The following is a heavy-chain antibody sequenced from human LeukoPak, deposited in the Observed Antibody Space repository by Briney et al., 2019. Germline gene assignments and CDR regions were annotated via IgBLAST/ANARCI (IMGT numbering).Heavy chain of an antibody. D-gene: IGHD5-12*01. J-gene: IGHJ6*03. CDR2: IHYSGST. Sequence: PSETLSLTCTVSGGSISSYYWSWIRQPPGKGLERIGYIHYSGSTHYNPSLKSRVTISVDTSKNQVSLKLRSVTAADTAVYYCARTTEGYAGGPGYSYYYYMDVWGKGTTVTISS. V-gene: IGHV4-59*01. CDR3: ARTTEGYAGGPGYSYYYYMDV. CDR1: GGSISSYY.